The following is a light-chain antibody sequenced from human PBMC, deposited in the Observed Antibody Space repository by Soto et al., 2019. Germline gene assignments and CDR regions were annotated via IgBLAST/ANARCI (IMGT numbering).Light chain of an antibody. CDR2: GAS. Sequence: MTQSPATLSVSPGERSTLSFIASESVSSNLAWYQQRPGQAPRLVIYGASTRATGIPARFSGGGSGTEFTLTISSLQSEDFAVYYCQQYNSWPPITFGQGTRLEIK. V-gene: IGKV3-15*01. CDR1: ESVSSN. J-gene: IGKJ5*01. CDR3: QQYNSWPPIT.